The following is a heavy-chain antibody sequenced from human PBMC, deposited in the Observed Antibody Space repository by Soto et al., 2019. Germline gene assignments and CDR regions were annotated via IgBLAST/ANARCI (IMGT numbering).Heavy chain of an antibody. Sequence: QVQLVQSGAEVKKPGASVKVSCKASGYTFTSYGISWVRQAPGQGLEWMGWISAYNGNTNYAQKLQGRVTMTTDTXXXXXXXXXXXLXXXXXXXXXXXXETSXAAADYWGQGTLVTVSS. CDR1: GYTFTSYG. D-gene: IGHD6-13*01. V-gene: IGHV1-18*01. CDR2: ISAYNGNT. CDR3: XXETSXAAADY. J-gene: IGHJ4*02.